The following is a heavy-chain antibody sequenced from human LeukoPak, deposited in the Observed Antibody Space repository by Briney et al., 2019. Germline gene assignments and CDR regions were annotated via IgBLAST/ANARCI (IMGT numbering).Heavy chain of an antibody. V-gene: IGHV4-39*01. D-gene: IGHD4-23*01. CDR1: GGSISSSSYY. J-gene: IGHJ4*02. CDR2: IYYSGST. Sequence: PSETLSLTCTVSGGSISSSSYYWGWIRQPPGKGLEWIGSIYYSGSTYYNPSLRSRVTISVDTSKNQFSLKLSSVTAADTAVYYCARRGRKEWDYGGNEHYFDYWGQGTLVTVSS. CDR3: ARRGRKEWDYGGNEHYFDY.